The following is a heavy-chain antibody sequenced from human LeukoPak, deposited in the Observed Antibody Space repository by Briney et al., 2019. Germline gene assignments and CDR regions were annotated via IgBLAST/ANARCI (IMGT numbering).Heavy chain of an antibody. J-gene: IGHJ4*02. Sequence: GGSLRLSCAASGFTFSSYAMNWVRQAPGKGLEWVSVINPSDGGTHYADSVKGPFTISRDNSKNTVYLQINSLRAEDTAVYYCARDLYYYDSSGYPFGYWGQGTLVTVSS. CDR1: GFTFSSYA. CDR3: ARDLYYYDSSGYPFGY. CDR2: INPSDGGT. V-gene: IGHV3-23*01. D-gene: IGHD3-22*01.